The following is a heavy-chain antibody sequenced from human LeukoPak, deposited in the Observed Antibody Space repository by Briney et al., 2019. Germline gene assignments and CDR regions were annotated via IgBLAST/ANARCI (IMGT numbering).Heavy chain of an antibody. Sequence: ASVKVSCKASGGTFSSYTISWVRQAPGQGLEWMGRIIPILGIANYAQKFQGRVTITADRSTSTAYMELSSLRSEDTAVYYCARDPPMWNSSSSVDYWGQGTLVTVSS. V-gene: IGHV1-69*04. CDR2: IIPILGIA. J-gene: IGHJ4*02. CDR3: ARDPPMWNSSSSVDY. CDR1: GGTFSSYT. D-gene: IGHD6-6*01.